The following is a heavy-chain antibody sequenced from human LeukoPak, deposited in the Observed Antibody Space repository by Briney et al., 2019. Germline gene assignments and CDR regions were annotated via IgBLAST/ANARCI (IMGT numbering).Heavy chain of an antibody. V-gene: IGHV3-23*05. CDR2: INNSGFST. CDR3: ARGDPENYYYYMDV. CDR1: GFTFSSYD. J-gene: IGHJ6*03. D-gene: IGHD2-21*02. Sequence: PGGSLRLSCAASGFTFSSYDMSWVRQAPGKGLEWVSGINNSGFSTYYADSVKGRFTISRDNSKNSLYLQMNSLRAEDTAVYYCARGDPENYYYYMDVWGKGTTVTVSS.